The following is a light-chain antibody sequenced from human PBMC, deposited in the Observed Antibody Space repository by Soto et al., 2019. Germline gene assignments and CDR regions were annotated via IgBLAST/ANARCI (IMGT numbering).Light chain of an antibody. CDR2: EDT. CDR3: CSYVGASTYV. Sequence: QSVLTQPASVSGSPGQSITISCTGTTSFVGSYNFVSWYQQLPGKAPQVLIYEDTKRPSGVSNRFSGSISGSTASPTISGLQAEDEADYHCCSYVGASTYVFGTGTKLTVL. J-gene: IGLJ1*01. CDR1: TSFVGSYNF. V-gene: IGLV2-23*01.